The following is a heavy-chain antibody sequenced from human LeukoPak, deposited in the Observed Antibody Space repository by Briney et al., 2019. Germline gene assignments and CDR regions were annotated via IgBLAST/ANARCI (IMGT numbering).Heavy chain of an antibody. D-gene: IGHD3-10*01. CDR3: ARSYVLLWFGEAIHYYGMDV. J-gene: IGHJ6*02. V-gene: IGHV3-66*01. CDR2: IYSGGPT. CDR1: GFTVSSNY. Sequence: GGSLRLSCAASGFTVSSNYMSWVRQAPGKGLEWVSVIYSGGPTYYADSVKGRFTISRDNAKNSLYLQMNSLRAEDTAVYYCARSYVLLWFGEAIHYYGMDVWGQGTTVTVSS.